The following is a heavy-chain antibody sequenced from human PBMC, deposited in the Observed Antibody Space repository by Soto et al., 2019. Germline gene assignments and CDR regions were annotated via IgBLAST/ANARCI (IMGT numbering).Heavy chain of an antibody. J-gene: IGHJ4*02. CDR2: INPNSGGT. V-gene: IGHV1-2*04. CDR3: ARSRFLTAYYFDY. CDR1: GYTFTGYY. Sequence: ASVKVSCKASGYTFTGYYMHWVRQAPGQGLEWMGWINPNSGGTNYAQKFQGWVTMTRDTSISTAYMELSRLRSDDTAVYYCARSRFLTAYYFDYWGQGTLVTVSS. D-gene: IGHD3-3*01.